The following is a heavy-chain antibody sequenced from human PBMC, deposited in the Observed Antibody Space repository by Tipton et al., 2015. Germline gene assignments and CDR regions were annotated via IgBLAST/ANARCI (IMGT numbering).Heavy chain of an antibody. J-gene: IGHJ4*02. D-gene: IGHD6-19*01. CDR2: ISSSSSNI. Sequence: GSLRLSCAASGFTFSTYTMSWVRQAPGKGPEWVSSISSSSSNINYADSVKGRFTISRDNAKNSLFLQMNSLRVEDTALYYCAKRSVAGIPFDYWGQGTLVTVSS. CDR1: GFTFSTYT. CDR3: AKRSVAGIPFDY. V-gene: IGHV3-21*04.